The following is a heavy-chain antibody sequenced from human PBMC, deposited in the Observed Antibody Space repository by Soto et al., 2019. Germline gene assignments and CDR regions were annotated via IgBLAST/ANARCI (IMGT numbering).Heavy chain of an antibody. CDR2: IITLFGTS. CDR3: AREVGYGDFSAALLD. Sequence: ASVKVSCKASGGTFSSHSINWVRQAPGQGLEWMGGIITLFGTSNYAQNYQGRVTITADQSTSTAYMELNSLTSDDTAVYYCAREVGYGDFSAALLDWGQGTLVTVSS. D-gene: IGHD2-21*02. V-gene: IGHV1-69*13. CDR1: GGTFSSHS. J-gene: IGHJ4*02.